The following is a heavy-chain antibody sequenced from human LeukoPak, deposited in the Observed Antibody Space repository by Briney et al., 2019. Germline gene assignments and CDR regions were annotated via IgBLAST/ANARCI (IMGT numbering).Heavy chain of an antibody. CDR1: GFTFSSYA. CDR2: IRYDGSNK. D-gene: IGHD6-19*01. CDR3: AKAPGRLANFDY. V-gene: IGHV3-30*02. Sequence: GGSLRLSCAASGFTFSSYALHWVRQAPGKGLEWVAFIRYDGSNKYYADSVKGRFTISRDNSKNTLYLQMNSLRAEDTAVYYCAKAPGRLANFDYWGQGTLVTVSS. J-gene: IGHJ4*02.